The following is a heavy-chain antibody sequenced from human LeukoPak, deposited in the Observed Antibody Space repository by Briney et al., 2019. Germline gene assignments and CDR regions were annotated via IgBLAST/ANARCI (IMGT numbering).Heavy chain of an antibody. D-gene: IGHD2-15*01. V-gene: IGHV4-59*01. Sequence: SETLSLTXTVSGGSISSYYWSWIRQPPGKGLEWIGYIYYSGSTNYNPSLKSRVTISVDTSKNQFSLKLSSVTAADTAVYYCARQIVVVVAATGSSYYYYYMDVWGKGTTVTVSS. J-gene: IGHJ6*03. CDR2: IYYSGST. CDR1: GGSISSYY. CDR3: ARQIVVVVAATGSSYYYYYMDV.